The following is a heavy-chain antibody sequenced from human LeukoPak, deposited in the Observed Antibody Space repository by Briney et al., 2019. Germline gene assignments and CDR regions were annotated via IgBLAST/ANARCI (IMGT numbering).Heavy chain of an antibody. CDR2: IYHSGST. V-gene: IGHV4-30-2*01. J-gene: IGHJ5*02. CDR3: AKEWGSWPLNWFDP. CDR1: GGSISSGGYY. D-gene: IGHD2-15*01. Sequence: SQTLSLTCTVSGGSISSGGYYWSWIRQPPGKGLEWIGYIYHSGSTYYNPSLKSRVTISVDRSKNQFSLKLSSVTAADTAVYYCAKEWGSWPLNWFDPWGQGTLVTVSS.